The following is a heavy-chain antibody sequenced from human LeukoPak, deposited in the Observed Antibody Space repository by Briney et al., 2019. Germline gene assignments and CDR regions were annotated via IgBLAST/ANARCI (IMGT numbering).Heavy chain of an antibody. CDR1: GGSISSYS. J-gene: IGHJ4*02. Sequence: SETLSLTCAVSGGSISSYSWSWIRQPPGKGLEWIGYIYNSGSTNYNPSLKSRVTISVDTSKNQFSLKLNSVTAADTAVYYCARVYNSGWIDCWGQGTLLTVSS. CDR2: IYNSGST. CDR3: ARVYNSGWIDC. D-gene: IGHD6-19*01. V-gene: IGHV4-59*12.